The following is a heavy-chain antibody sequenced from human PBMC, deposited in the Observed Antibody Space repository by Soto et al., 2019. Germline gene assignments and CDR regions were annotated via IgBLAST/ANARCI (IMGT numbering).Heavy chain of an antibody. V-gene: IGHV3-72*01. CDR2: IRSKGDSYST. D-gene: IGHD2-15*01. CDR3: APQKGWFQSFDY. Sequence: GGSLRLSCAASGFTFSDHHMDWVSQALGKGLEWVGRIRSKGDSYSTEYAASVKGRFTISRDDSKNSLYLQMNSLRAEDTAVYYCAPQKGWFQSFDYWGQGTLVTVSS. J-gene: IGHJ4*02. CDR1: GFTFSDHH.